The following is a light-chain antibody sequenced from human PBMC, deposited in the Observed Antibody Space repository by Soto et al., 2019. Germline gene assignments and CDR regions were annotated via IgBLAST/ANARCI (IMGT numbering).Light chain of an antibody. V-gene: IGKV3-20*01. CDR1: QRVSSSY. Sequence: EIVLTQSPGTLSFSPGERATLSCRASQRVSSSYLAWYQQKPGQAPRQLIYGASSRATGIPDRFSGSGSGTDFTLTITRLEPEDFAVYYCQHYRTSFGGGTRVEIK. CDR2: GAS. CDR3: QHYRTS. J-gene: IGKJ4*01.